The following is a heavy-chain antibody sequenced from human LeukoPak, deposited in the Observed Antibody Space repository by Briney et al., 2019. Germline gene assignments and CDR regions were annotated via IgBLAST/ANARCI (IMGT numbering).Heavy chain of an antibody. Sequence: GGSLRLSWAASGFTFSSYGMHWVRQAPGKGLEWVAVIWYDGSNKYYADSVKGRFTISRDNSKNTLYLQMNSLRAEDTAVYYCARDIAAAGPYYFDYWGQGTLVTVSS. CDR1: GFTFSSYG. CDR3: ARDIAAAGPYYFDY. J-gene: IGHJ4*02. D-gene: IGHD6-13*01. V-gene: IGHV3-33*01. CDR2: IWYDGSNK.